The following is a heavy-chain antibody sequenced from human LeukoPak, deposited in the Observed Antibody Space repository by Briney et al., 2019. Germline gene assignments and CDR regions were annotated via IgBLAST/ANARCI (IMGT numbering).Heavy chain of an antibody. CDR3: ARLNGGVFDY. J-gene: IGHJ4*02. V-gene: IGHV4-61*02. CDR2: IYTSGST. D-gene: IGHD2-8*02. CDR1: GGSISSGSYY. Sequence: SETLSLTCTVSGGSISSGSYYWSWIRQPAGKGLEWIGRIYTSGSTNYNPSLKSRVTISVDTSKNQFSLKLSSVTAADTAVYYCARLNGGVFDYWGQGTLVTVSS.